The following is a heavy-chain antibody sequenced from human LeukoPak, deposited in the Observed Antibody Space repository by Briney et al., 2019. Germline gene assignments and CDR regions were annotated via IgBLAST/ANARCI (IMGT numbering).Heavy chain of an antibody. V-gene: IGHV3-30*03. D-gene: IGHD2-21*02. CDR2: ISYDGSNK. J-gene: IGHJ4*02. Sequence: GRSLRLSRAASGFTFSSYGMHWVRQAPGKGLEWVAVISYDGSNKYYADSVKGRFTISRDNSKNTLYLQMNSLRTDDTAVYYCARESPACGEDCYFDYWGQGTLVTVSS. CDR1: GFTFSSYG. CDR3: ARESPACGEDCYFDY.